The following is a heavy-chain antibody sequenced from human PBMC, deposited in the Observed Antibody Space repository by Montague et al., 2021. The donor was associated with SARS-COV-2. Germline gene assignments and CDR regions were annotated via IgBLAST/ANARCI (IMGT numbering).Heavy chain of an antibody. V-gene: IGHV4-34*01. Sequence: SETLSLTCAVYGGSFSGYYWSWIRQPPGKGLEWIGEINHRGSTNYNPSLKSRVTISVDTSKNQFSLKLSSVTAADTAVYYCARVQRGYYYGLEVSADFDYWAQGTLVTVSS. CDR3: ARVQRGYYYGLEVSADFDY. J-gene: IGHJ4*02. CDR2: INHRGST. CDR1: GGSFSGYY. D-gene: IGHD3-10*01.